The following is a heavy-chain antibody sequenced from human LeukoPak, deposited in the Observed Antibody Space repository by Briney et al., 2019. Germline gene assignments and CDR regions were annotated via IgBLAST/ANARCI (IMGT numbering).Heavy chain of an antibody. Sequence: GGSLRLSCAASGFTPSSYAMSWVRQAPGKGLEWVSAISGSGGSTYYADSVKGRFTISRDNSKNTLYLQMNSLRAEDTAVYYCAKDIVVVPAAIRFDYWGQGTLVTVSS. D-gene: IGHD2-2*01. J-gene: IGHJ4*02. CDR3: AKDIVVVPAAIRFDY. V-gene: IGHV3-23*01. CDR2: ISGSGGST. CDR1: GFTPSSYA.